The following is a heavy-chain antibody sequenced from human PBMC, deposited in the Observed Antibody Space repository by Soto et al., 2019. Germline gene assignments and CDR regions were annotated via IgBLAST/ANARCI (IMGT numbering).Heavy chain of an antibody. CDR1: GFSLSSSGVG. J-gene: IGHJ5*02. CDR2: LYWNDDK. V-gene: IGHV2-5*01. D-gene: IGHD6-19*01. Sequence: SGPTLVNPTQTLTLTCTFSGFSLSSSGVGVGWIRQTPGKSLEWLAVLYWNDDKRYSPSLKSRLTITKDTSKNQVVLTMTNMDPVDTATYYCAKSGSSGWYGWFDPWGQGTLVTVSS. CDR3: AKSGSSGWYGWFDP.